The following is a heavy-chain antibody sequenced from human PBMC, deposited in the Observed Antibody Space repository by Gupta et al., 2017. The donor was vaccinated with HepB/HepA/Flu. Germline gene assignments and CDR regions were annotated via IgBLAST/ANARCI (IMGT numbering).Heavy chain of an antibody. J-gene: IGHJ4*02. Sequence: QLQLQESGPRLVKPSETLSHTCTVSGGSISSGSYWWGWIRQPPGKGLEWIASVNYGGNTYYNPSLKSRLTISVDTSKNEFSLRLSSVTAADTAVYYCVRLNDFRDDYYTYEAYSFDYWGQGILVTVSS. D-gene: IGHD3-3*01. CDR3: VRLNDFRDDYYTYEAYSFDY. CDR1: GGSISSGSYW. V-gene: IGHV4-39*01. CDR2: VNYGGNT.